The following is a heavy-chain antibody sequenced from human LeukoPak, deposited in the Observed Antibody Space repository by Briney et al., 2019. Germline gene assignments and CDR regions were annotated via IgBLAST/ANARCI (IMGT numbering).Heavy chain of an antibody. J-gene: IGHJ4*02. V-gene: IGHV3-23*01. CDR3: AKYSRPSSRVFDY. Sequence: GGSLRLSCAGSGFTFSSYPMTWIRQAPGKGLDWVSTIDTSGSTDYADSVKGRFTISRDNSKNTLYLQMNSLRAEDTAVYFCAKYSRPSSRVFDYWGQGTLATVSP. CDR2: IDTSGST. D-gene: IGHD6-13*01. CDR1: GFTFSSYP.